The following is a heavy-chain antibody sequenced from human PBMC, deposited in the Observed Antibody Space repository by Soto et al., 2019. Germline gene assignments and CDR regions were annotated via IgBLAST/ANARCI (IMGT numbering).Heavy chain of an antibody. D-gene: IGHD5-18*01. CDR3: AAYVDTAMEVFDY. V-gene: IGHV1-58*01. CDR1: GFTFTSSA. J-gene: IGHJ4*02. Sequence: SVKVSCKASGFTFTSSAVQWVRQARGQRLEWIGWIVVGSGNTNYAQKFQERVTITRDMSTSTAYMELSSLRSEDTAVYYCAAYVDTAMEVFDYWGQGTLVTVSS. CDR2: IVVGSGNT.